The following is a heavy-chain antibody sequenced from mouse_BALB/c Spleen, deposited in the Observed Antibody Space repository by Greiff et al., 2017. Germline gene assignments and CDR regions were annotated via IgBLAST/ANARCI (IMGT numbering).Heavy chain of an antibody. V-gene: IGHV5-12-2*01. J-gene: IGHJ4*01. CDR3: ARGGYYMDY. D-gene: IGHD2-3*01. CDR1: GFTFSSYT. Sequence: DVQLVESGGGLVQPGGSLKLSCAASGFTFSSYTMSWVRQTPEKRLEWVAYISNGGGSTYYPDTVKGRFTISRDNAKNTLYLQMSSLKSEDTAMYYCARGGYYMDYWGQGTSVTVSS. CDR2: ISNGGGST.